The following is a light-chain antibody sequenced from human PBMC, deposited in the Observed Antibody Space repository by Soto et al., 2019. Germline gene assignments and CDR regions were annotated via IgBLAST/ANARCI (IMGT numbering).Light chain of an antibody. V-gene: IGLV2-14*01. CDR2: DVS. J-gene: IGLJ3*02. CDR1: NSDVGAYNY. CDR3: SSYTSSSTLGV. Sequence: QSALTQPASVSGSPGQSITISCTGTNSDVGAYNYVSWYQQLPGKAPKLMIYDVSNRPSGVSNRFSGSKSGNMASLTISGLQAEDEADYYCSSYTSSSTLGVFGGGTKLTVL.